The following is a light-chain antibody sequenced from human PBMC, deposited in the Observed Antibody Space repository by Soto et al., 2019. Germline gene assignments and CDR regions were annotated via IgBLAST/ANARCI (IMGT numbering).Light chain of an antibody. Sequence: IAGTQSPLSLPVTPGEPASISCRYSQSLLHINGYKNLDWYLQKPGQSPQIXXYLASNRASGVPDRFSGSGSGTDFTLKISRVEDEDFGVYYCIQTLQTTLTFGGGTKVDIK. CDR3: IQTLQTTLT. J-gene: IGKJ4*01. CDR2: LAS. CDR1: QSLLHINGYKN. V-gene: IGKV2-28*01.